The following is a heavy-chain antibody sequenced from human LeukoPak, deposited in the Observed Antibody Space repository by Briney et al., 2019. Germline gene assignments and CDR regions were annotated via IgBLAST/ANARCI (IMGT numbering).Heavy chain of an antibody. J-gene: IGHJ2*01. CDR2: IYYSGST. CDR3: ARDRDSSGYQGPGQGDYWYFDL. CDR1: GGSISSSSYY. D-gene: IGHD3-22*01. Sequence: SETLSLTCTVSGGSISSSSYYWSWIRQPPGKGLEWIGYIYYSGSTNYNPSLKSRVTISVDTSKNQFSLKLSSVTAADTAVYYCARDRDSSGYQGPGQGDYWYFDLWGRGTLVTVSS. V-gene: IGHV4-61*01.